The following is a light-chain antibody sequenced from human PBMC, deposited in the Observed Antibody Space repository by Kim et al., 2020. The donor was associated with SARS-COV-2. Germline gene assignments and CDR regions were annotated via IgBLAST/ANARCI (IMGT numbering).Light chain of an antibody. CDR1: SNDVGGYNY. Sequence: QSITISCTGTSNDVGGYNYVSWYQQQPGKAPKLMIYDVSDRPSGVSTRFSGSKSGNTASLTISGLQAEDEADYYCSSYTGTSTLYVFGTGTKVTVL. V-gene: IGLV2-14*03. J-gene: IGLJ1*01. CDR2: DVS. CDR3: SSYTGTSTLYV.